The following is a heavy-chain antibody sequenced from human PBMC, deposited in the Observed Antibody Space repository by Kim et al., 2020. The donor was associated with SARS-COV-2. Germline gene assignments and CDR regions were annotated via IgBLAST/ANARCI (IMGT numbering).Heavy chain of an antibody. J-gene: IGHJ2*01. Sequence: SVKVSCKASGGTFSSYAISWVRQAPGQGLEWMGGIIPIFGTANYAQKFQGRVTITADESTSTAYMELSSLRSEDTAVYYCARVGPGYCSSTSCSNNWYFDLWGRGTLVTVSS. CDR2: IIPIFGTA. D-gene: IGHD2-2*01. V-gene: IGHV1-69*13. CDR1: GGTFSSYA. CDR3: ARVGPGYCSSTSCSNNWYFDL.